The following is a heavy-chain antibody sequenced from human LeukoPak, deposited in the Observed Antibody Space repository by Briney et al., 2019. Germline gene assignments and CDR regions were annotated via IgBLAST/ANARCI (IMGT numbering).Heavy chain of an antibody. CDR2: IYYSGST. CDR3: ASPGPGGTPDYFDY. J-gene: IGHJ4*02. CDR1: GGSISSSSYY. D-gene: IGHD4-23*01. V-gene: IGHV4-39*07. Sequence: SETLSLTCTVSGGSISSSSYYRGWIRQPPGKGLEWIGSIYYSGSTYYNPSLKSRVTISVDTSKNQFSLKLSSVTAADTAVYYCASPGPGGTPDYFDYWGQGTLVTVSS.